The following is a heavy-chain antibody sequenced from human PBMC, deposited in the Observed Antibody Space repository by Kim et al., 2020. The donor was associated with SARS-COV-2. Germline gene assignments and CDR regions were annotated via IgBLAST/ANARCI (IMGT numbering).Heavy chain of an antibody. V-gene: IGHV4-39*01. D-gene: IGHD3-10*01. J-gene: IGHJ3*02. Sequence: RVTISVDTSKNQFSLKLSSVTAADTAVYYCARRIITMVRGVGFFDDAFDIWGQGTMVTVSS. CDR3: ARRIITMVRGVGFFDDAFDI.